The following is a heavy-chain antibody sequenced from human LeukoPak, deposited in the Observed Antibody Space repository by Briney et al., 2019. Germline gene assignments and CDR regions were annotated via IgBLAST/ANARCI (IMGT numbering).Heavy chain of an antibody. V-gene: IGHV1-8*01. J-gene: IGHJ4*02. D-gene: IGHD3-10*01. Sequence: ASVKVSCKTSGYTFTSYELNWVRQATGQGLEWMGWMNPYSGNTGYAQKFQGRVTITRNTSISTAYMELSSLRSEDTAVYYCARGNGSGSRKRNFDYWGQGTLVTVSS. CDR2: MNPYSGNT. CDR3: ARGNGSGSRKRNFDY. CDR1: GYTFTSYE.